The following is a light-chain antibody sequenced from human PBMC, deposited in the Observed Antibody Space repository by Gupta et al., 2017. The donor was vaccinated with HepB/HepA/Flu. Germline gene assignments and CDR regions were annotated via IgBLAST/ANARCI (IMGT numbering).Light chain of an antibody. CDR3: LQDTNWPLT. CDR1: QSVSSN. J-gene: IGKJ1*01. Sequence: EIVMTQSPATLSVSPGERATLSCRASQSVSSNLPWYQQKPGQAPRLLIYGASTRATGIPARFSGSGSGTEFTLTISSLQSEDFAVYYCLQDTNWPLTFGQGTRVEIK. V-gene: IGKV3-15*01. CDR2: GAS.